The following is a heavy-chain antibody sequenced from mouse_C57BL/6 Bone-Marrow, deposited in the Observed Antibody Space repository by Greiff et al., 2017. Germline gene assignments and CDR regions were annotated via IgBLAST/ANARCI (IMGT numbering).Heavy chain of an antibody. V-gene: IGHV5-16*01. Sequence: EVHLVESEGGLVQPGSSMKLSCTASGFTFSDYYMAWVRQVPEKGLEWVANIKYDGSSTYYLDSLKSRFIISRDNAKNILYLQMSSLKSEDTATYYCARDGPYAMDYWGQGTSVTVSS. CDR1: GFTFSDYY. CDR3: ARDGPYAMDY. CDR2: IKYDGSST. J-gene: IGHJ4*01.